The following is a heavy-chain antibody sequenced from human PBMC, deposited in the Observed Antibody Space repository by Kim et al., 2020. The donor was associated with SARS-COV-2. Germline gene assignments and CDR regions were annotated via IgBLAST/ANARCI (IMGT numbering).Heavy chain of an antibody. Sequence: SLKRRVTTSVDTSKNQFSLKLTSVTAADTAVYYCARESISGSYYRDAFDIWGQGTMVTVSS. D-gene: IGHD1-26*01. V-gene: IGHV4-31*02. J-gene: IGHJ3*02. CDR3: ARESISGSYYRDAFDI.